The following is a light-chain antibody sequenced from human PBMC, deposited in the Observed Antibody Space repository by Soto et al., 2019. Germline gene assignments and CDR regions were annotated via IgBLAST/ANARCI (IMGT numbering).Light chain of an antibody. CDR3: QSYDIGLGRV. CDR1: SSNIGGRYD. V-gene: IGLV1-40*01. Sequence: QSVLTQPPSVSGAPGQRVTISCTGRSSNIGGRYDAHWYQQLPGTAPKLLIYDTTKRPSGVPDRFSGSKSGTTASLTITALQPGDEADYFCQSYDIGLGRVFAGGTKLTVL. J-gene: IGLJ3*02. CDR2: DTT.